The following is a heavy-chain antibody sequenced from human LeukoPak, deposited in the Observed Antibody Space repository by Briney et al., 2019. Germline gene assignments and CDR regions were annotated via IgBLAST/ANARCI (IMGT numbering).Heavy chain of an antibody. V-gene: IGHV4-59*08. CDR1: GGSISSYY. CDR3: ARVREDIVVVVAATPLGPLDY. J-gene: IGHJ4*02. Sequence: SETLSLTCTVSGGSISSYYWSWIRQPPGKGLEWIGYIYYSGSTNYNPSLKSRVTISVDTSKNQFSLKLSSVTAADTAVYYCARVREDIVVVVAATPLGPLDYWGQGTLVTVSS. D-gene: IGHD2-15*01. CDR2: IYYSGST.